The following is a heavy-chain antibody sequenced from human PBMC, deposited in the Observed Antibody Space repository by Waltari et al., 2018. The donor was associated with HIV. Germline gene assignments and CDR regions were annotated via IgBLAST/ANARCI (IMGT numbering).Heavy chain of an antibody. D-gene: IGHD2-15*01. Sequence: EVQLVESGGGLVKPGGSLRLSCAASGFTFSSYSMNWVRQAPGKGLEWVSSISISSSYIYYADSVKGRFTISRDNAKNSLYLQMNSLRAEDTAVYYCARDTRIVVVVAAAYYFDYWGQGTLVTVSS. CDR1: GFTFSSYS. CDR3: ARDTRIVVVVAAAYYFDY. V-gene: IGHV3-21*01. CDR2: ISISSSYI. J-gene: IGHJ4*02.